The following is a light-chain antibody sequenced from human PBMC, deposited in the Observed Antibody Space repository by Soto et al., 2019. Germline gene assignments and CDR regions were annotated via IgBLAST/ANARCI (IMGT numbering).Light chain of an antibody. CDR1: QSVLYSSNNKNY. J-gene: IGKJ1*01. CDR3: QQYYSTPQT. Sequence: DIVMPQSPDSLAVSLGERATINCKSSQSVLYSSNNKNYLAWYQQKPGQPPKLLIYWASTRESGVPDRFSGSGSGTDFTLTISSLQAEDVAVYYGQQYYSTPQTFGQGTKVEIK. V-gene: IGKV4-1*01. CDR2: WAS.